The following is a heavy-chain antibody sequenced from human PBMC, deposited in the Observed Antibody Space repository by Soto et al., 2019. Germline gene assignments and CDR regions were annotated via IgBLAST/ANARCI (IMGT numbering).Heavy chain of an antibody. J-gene: IGHJ6*02. CDR1: GFTFSSYA. D-gene: IGHD3-10*01. CDR2: ISYDGSNK. V-gene: IGHV3-30-3*01. Sequence: GGSLRLSCAASGFTFSSYAMHWVRQAPGKGLEWVAVISYDGSNKYYADSVKGRFTISRDNSKNTLYLQMNSLRAEDTAVYYGGGSGVLGLEYYYYGMDVWGQGTTVTVSS. CDR3: GGSGVLGLEYYYYGMDV.